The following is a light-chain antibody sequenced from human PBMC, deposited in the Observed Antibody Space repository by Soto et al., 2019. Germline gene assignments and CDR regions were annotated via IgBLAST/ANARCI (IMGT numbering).Light chain of an antibody. CDR1: PSISSR. CDR3: QQYNSYPCA. Sequence: DIQMTQSPSTLSASVGDRVTITCRASPSISSRLAWYQQKPGKAPKLLTYKASSVESGVTSRFSGSGSGTELTLTISSLQPDDFATYYCQQYNSYPCAFSQRTKVESK. V-gene: IGKV1-5*03. CDR2: KAS. J-gene: IGKJ1*01.